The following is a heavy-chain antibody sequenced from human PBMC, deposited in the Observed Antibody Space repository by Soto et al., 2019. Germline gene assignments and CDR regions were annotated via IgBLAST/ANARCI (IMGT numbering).Heavy chain of an antibody. J-gene: IGHJ4*02. Sequence: SLKISCAASGFIFSDHYMDWVRQAPGKGLEWVGRTRNKANSHTTEYAASVKGRFTISRDDSKNSLYLQMNSLKIEDTAGYYCARATTVTDYWGQGTLVTVAS. CDR2: TRNKANSHTT. CDR1: GFIFSDHY. CDR3: ARATTVTDY. V-gene: IGHV3-72*01. D-gene: IGHD4-17*01.